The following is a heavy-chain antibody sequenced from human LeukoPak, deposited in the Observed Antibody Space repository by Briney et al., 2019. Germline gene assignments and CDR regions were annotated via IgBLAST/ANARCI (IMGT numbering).Heavy chain of an antibody. CDR1: GFTFDDYA. Sequence: YPGRSLRLSCAASGFTFDDYAMHWVRHAPGKGLEWVSGISWNSGSIGYADSVKGRFTISRDNAKNSLYLQMNSLRAEDTALYYCAKDIQRWLQSEIFGAFDIWGQGTMVTVSS. J-gene: IGHJ3*02. CDR2: ISWNSGSI. D-gene: IGHD5-24*01. CDR3: AKDIQRWLQSEIFGAFDI. V-gene: IGHV3-9*01.